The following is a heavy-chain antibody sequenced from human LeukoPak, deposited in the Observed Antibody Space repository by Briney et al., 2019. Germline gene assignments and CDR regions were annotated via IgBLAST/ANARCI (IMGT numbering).Heavy chain of an antibody. J-gene: IGHJ3*02. CDR3: ASLVVVVAATDGPDAFDI. Sequence: PGGSLRLSCAASGFTFSSYAMHWVRQAPGKGLEWVAVISYDGSNKYYADSVKGRFTTSRDNSKNTLYLQMNSLRAEDTAVYYCASLVVVVAATDGPDAFDIWGQGTMVTVSS. CDR2: ISYDGSNK. D-gene: IGHD2-15*01. V-gene: IGHV3-30-3*01. CDR1: GFTFSSYA.